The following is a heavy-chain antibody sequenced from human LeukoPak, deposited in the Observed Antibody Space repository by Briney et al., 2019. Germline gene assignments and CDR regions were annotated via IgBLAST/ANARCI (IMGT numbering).Heavy chain of an antibody. Sequence: SVKVSRKASGGTFSSYAISWVRQAPAQGSEWMGGIILIYGTPNYAQKFQGRVTITTDESTSTAYMELSILSSEDTAVYYCARGASSRYCSSSSCEGYWFDPWGQGTLVTVSS. D-gene: IGHD2-2*01. V-gene: IGHV1-69*05. CDR2: IILIYGTP. CDR1: GGTFSSYA. CDR3: ARGASSRYCSSSSCEGYWFDP. J-gene: IGHJ5*02.